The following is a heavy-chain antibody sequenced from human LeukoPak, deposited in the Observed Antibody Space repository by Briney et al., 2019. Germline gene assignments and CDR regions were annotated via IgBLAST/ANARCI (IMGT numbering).Heavy chain of an antibody. CDR2: INHSGST. Sequence: SETLSLTCSVSGGSISSYYWSWIRQPPGKGLEWIGEINHSGSTNYNPSLKSRVTISVDTSKNQFSLKLSSVTAADTAVYYCARGRRPVGSSHRRNWFDPWGQGTLVTVSS. CDR3: ARGRRPVGSSHRRNWFDP. CDR1: GGSISSYY. J-gene: IGHJ5*02. V-gene: IGHV4-34*01. D-gene: IGHD6-6*01.